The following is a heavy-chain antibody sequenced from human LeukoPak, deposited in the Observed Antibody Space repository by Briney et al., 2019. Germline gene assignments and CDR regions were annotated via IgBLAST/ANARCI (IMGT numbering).Heavy chain of an antibody. D-gene: IGHD2-15*01. V-gene: IGHV4-31*02. CDR3: ARGIVAFIHNWFDP. J-gene: IGHJ5*02. CDR2: IYNSGRT. CDR1: GGSITNGDYY. Sequence: SETLSLTCTVSGGSITNGDYYWSWLRQHPGKGLEWIGYIYNSGRTSYNPSLKSRVSISLDTSENQFSLRLSSVTAADTAVYYCARGIVAFIHNWFDPWGQGTLVTVSS.